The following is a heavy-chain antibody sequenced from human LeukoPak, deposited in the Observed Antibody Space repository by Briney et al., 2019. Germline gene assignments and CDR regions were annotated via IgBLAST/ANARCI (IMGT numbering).Heavy chain of an antibody. J-gene: IGHJ4*02. D-gene: IGHD6-13*01. V-gene: IGHV3-21*01. CDR2: ISSSSSYI. CDR1: GFTFSSYS. Sequence: GGSLRLSCAASGFTFSSYSMTWVSQAPEKGLEWVSSISSSSSYIYYADSVKGRFTISRDDAKNSLYLQMNSLRAEDTAVYYCARARDGAAAGILDYWGQGTLVTVSS. CDR3: ARARDGAAAGILDY.